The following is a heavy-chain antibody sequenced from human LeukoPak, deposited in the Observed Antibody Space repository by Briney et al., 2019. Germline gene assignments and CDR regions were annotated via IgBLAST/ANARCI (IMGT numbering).Heavy chain of an antibody. CDR1: GFTFSDYY. V-gene: IGHV3-11*01. J-gene: IGHJ5*02. CDR3: ASVLGELLGYNWFDP. Sequence: GGSLRLSCAASGFTFSDYYMSWIRQAPGKGLEWVSYISSSGSTIYYADSVKGRFTISRDNAKNSLYLQMNSLRAEDTAVYYCASVLGELLGYNWFDPWGQGTLVTVSS. CDR2: ISSSGSTI. D-gene: IGHD3-10*01.